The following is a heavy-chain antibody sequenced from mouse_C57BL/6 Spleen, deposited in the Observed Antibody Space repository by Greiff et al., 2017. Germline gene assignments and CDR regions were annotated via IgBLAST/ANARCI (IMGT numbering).Heavy chain of an antibody. V-gene: IGHV7-3*01. CDR3: ARYTGVPYFDY. CDR1: GFTFTDYY. Sequence: EVKVEESGGGLVQPGGSLSLSCAASGFTFTDYYMSWVRQPPGKALEWLGFIRNKANGYTTEYSASVKGRFTISRDNSQSILYLQMNALRAEDSATYYCARYTGVPYFDYWGQGTTLTVSS. J-gene: IGHJ2*01. CDR2: IRNKANGYTT.